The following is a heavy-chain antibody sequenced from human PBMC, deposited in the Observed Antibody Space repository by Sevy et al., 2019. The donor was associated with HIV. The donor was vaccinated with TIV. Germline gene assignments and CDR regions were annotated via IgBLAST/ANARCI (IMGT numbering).Heavy chain of an antibody. Sequence: SESLSLTCTVSSGSISSSTYYWAWIRQPPGKGLEWIGSIFYSGSPYYNPSLQSRLTISVDTSKNQFSLKLSSVTAADTAVYYCASHNYSDRSGYYYPVWFDYWGRGTLVTISS. CDR1: SGSISSSTYY. V-gene: IGHV4-39*01. D-gene: IGHD3-22*01. J-gene: IGHJ4*02. CDR2: IFYSGSP. CDR3: ASHNYSDRSGYYYPVWFDY.